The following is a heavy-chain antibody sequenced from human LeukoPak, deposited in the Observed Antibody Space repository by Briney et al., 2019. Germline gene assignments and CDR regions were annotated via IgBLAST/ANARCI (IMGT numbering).Heavy chain of an antibody. V-gene: IGHV3-48*03. CDR3: ARPSGYSYGSNWDWFDP. Sequence: GGSLRLSCSASGFSFSSYEMNWVRQAPGKGLEWVSHISSSATSTYYADSVKGRFTISRDNAKNSLYLQMNSLRAEDTAVYYCARPSGYSYGSNWDWFDPWGQGTLVTVSS. CDR2: ISSSATST. J-gene: IGHJ5*02. CDR1: GFSFSSYE. D-gene: IGHD5-18*01.